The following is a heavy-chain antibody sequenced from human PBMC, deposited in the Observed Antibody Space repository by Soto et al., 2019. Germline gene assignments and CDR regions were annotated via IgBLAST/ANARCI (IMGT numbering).Heavy chain of an antibody. J-gene: IGHJ4*02. CDR1: GYTFTSYG. Sequence: ASVKVSCKASGYTFTSYGISWVRQAPGQGLEWMGWISAYNGNTNYAQKLQGRVTMTTDTSTSTAYMELRSLRSDDTAVYYCARXRGIAARLGPEPENFDYWGQGTLVTVSS. D-gene: IGHD6-6*01. V-gene: IGHV1-18*04. CDR2: ISAYNGNT. CDR3: ARXRGIAARLGPEPENFDY.